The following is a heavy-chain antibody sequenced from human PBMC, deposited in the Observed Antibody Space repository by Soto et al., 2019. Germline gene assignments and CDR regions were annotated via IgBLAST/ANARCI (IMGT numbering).Heavy chain of an antibody. J-gene: IGHJ4*02. V-gene: IGHV5-10-1*01. Sequence: PGESLKISCKGSGYSFTSYWISWVRQMPGKGLEWMGRIDPSDSYTNYSPSFQGHVTISADKSISTAYLQWSSLKASDTAMYYCARERVPYSSGWYVGGYWGQGTLVTVSS. D-gene: IGHD6-19*01. CDR2: IDPSDSYT. CDR1: GYSFTSYW. CDR3: ARERVPYSSGWYVGGY.